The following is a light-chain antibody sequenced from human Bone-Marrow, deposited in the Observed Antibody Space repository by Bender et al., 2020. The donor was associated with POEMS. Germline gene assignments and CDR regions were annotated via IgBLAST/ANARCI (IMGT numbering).Light chain of an antibody. CDR3: CSFAGSRDV. CDR1: ASDIGGYDL. J-gene: IGLJ6*01. CDR2: EVT. Sequence: QSALTQPASVSGSPGQSITISCTGTASDIGGYDLVSWYRQYPGTAPTLLIYEVTKRPSGLSDRFSASKSGNTASLTISGLQAEDEADYFCCSFAGSRDVFGGGTKVTVL. V-gene: IGLV2-23*02.